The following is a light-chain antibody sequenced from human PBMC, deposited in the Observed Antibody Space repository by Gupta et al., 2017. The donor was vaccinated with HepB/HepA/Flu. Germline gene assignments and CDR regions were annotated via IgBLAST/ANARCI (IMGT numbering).Light chain of an antibody. Sequence: DIQMTQSPSSLSASVGDRVTITCRASQSISSYLNWYQQKPGKAPKLLIYAASSLQSGVPSRFSGSGSGXDFTLTXSSLQPEGFATYYWQQSYSTPPYTXGQGTKLEIK. CDR3: QQSYSTPPYT. J-gene: IGKJ2*01. V-gene: IGKV1-39*01. CDR1: QSISSY. CDR2: AAS.